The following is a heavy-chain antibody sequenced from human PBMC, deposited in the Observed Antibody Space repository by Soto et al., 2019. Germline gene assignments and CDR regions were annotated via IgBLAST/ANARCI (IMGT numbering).Heavy chain of an antibody. CDR2: ISYDGSNK. Sequence: PAGSLRLSCAASGYTVNSYAMHWVRQAPGKGLEWVAVISYDGSNKYYADSVKGRFTISRDNSKNTLYLQMNSLRAEDTAVYYCARDLYDILTGPFDYWGQGTLVTVSS. CDR1: GYTVNSYA. J-gene: IGHJ4*02. CDR3: ARDLYDILTGPFDY. D-gene: IGHD3-9*01. V-gene: IGHV3-30-3*01.